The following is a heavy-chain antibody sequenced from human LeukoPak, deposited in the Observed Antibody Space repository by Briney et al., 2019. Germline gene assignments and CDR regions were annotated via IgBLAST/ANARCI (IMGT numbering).Heavy chain of an antibody. D-gene: IGHD5-24*01. CDR3: ARMVEMATITRPDAFDI. CDR1: GGSISSYY. V-gene: IGHV4-59*01. J-gene: IGHJ3*02. CDR2: IYYSGST. Sequence: SETLSLTCTVSGGSISSYYWSWIRQPPGKGLDWIGYIYYSGSTNYNPSLKSRVTISVDTSKNQFSLKLNSVTAADTAVYYCARMVEMATITRPDAFDIWGQGTMVTVSS.